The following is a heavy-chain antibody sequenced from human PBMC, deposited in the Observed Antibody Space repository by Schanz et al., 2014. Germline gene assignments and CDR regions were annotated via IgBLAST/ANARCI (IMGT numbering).Heavy chain of an antibody. CDR1: GYTFTRSG. CDR2: ISPNSGDT. CDR3: ARTASHDVWRGYIPHYAFDL. Sequence: QVQLVQSGGEVKTPGASVKVSCKASGYTFTRSGISWVRQAPGQGLEWMGRISPNSGDTHSAQKFQGRVTMTSDTSITTVYMEVNSLTADDTAVFYCARTASHDVWRGYIPHYAFDLWGQGTVVIVSS. D-gene: IGHD3-3*01. V-gene: IGHV1-18*01. J-gene: IGHJ3*01.